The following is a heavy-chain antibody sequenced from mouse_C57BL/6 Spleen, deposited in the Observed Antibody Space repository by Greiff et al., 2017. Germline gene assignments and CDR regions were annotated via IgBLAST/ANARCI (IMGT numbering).Heavy chain of an antibody. D-gene: IGHD4-1*01. CDR1: GFTFSSYA. V-gene: IGHV5-4*01. CDR2: ISDGGSYT. J-gene: IGHJ4*01. Sequence: EVQGVESGGGLVKPGGSLKLSCAASGFTFSSYAMSWVRQTPEKRLEWVATISDGGSYTYYPDNVKGRFTISRDNAKNNLYLQMSHLKSEDTAMYYCARSNGDYAMDYWGQGTSVTVSS. CDR3: ARSNGDYAMDY.